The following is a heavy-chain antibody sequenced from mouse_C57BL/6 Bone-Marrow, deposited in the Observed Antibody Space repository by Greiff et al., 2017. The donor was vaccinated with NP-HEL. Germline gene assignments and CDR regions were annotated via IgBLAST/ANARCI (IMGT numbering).Heavy chain of an antibody. D-gene: IGHD1-1*02. CDR2: ISNLAYSI. CDR3: ARRGGRGDFDY. CDR1: GFTFSDYG. V-gene: IGHV5-15*01. Sequence: EVQGVESGGGLVQPGGSLKLSCAASGFTFSDYGMAWVRQAPRKGPEWVAFISNLAYSIYYADTVTGRFTISRENAKNTLYLEMSSLRSEDTAMYYCARRGGRGDFDYWGQGTTLTVSS. J-gene: IGHJ2*01.